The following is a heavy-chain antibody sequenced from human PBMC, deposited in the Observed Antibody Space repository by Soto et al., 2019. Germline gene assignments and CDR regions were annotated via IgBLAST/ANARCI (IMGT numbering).Heavy chain of an antibody. CDR3: AKDSLPVIMVYARGSWFDP. CDR1: GFTFSSYG. J-gene: IGHJ5*02. D-gene: IGHD2-8*01. Sequence: GGSLRLSCAASGFTFSSYGMHWVRQAPGKGLEWVAVISYDGSNKYYADSVKGRFTISRDNSKNTLYLQMNSLRAEDTAVYYCAKDSLPVIMVYARGSWFDPWGQGTLVTVSS. V-gene: IGHV3-30*18. CDR2: ISYDGSNK.